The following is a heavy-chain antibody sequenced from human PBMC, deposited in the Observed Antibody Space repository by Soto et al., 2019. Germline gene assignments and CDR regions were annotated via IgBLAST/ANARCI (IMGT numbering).Heavy chain of an antibody. CDR1: GFTVSNNY. CDR3: ATRRGGGGY. V-gene: IGHV3-53*01. Sequence: EVQLVESGGGLIQPGGSLRLSCAVSGFTVSNNYMSWVRQAPGKGLEGVSVIYSGGYTAYGDSVKGRFTISRDNSKNTLFLKMNARGAAAPAGFSWATRRGGGGYWRQGTLVTVSS. D-gene: IGHD3-10*01. CDR2: IYSGGYT. J-gene: IGHJ4*02.